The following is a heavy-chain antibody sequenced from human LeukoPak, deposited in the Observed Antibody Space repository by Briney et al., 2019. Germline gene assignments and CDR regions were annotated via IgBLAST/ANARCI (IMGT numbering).Heavy chain of an antibody. V-gene: IGHV1-18*04. CDR2: ISAYNGNT. CDR1: GYTFTSYG. J-gene: IGHJ4*02. CDR3: ARDYQILGYCSGGSCFPADY. D-gene: IGHD2-15*01. Sequence: ASVKVSCKASGYTFTSYGISWVRQAPGQGLERMGWISAYNGNTNYAQKLQGRVTMTTDTSTSTAYMELRSLRSDDTAVYYCARDYQILGYCSGGSCFPADYWGQGTLVTVSS.